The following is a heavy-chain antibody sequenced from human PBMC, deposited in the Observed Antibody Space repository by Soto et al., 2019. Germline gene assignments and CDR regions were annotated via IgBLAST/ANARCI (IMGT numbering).Heavy chain of an antibody. V-gene: IGHV4-59*01. J-gene: IGHJ6*02. D-gene: IGHD7-27*01. Sequence: SETLSLTCTVSGGSISSYYWSWIRQPPGKGLEWIGYIYYSGSTNYNPSLKGRVTISADTSKNQFSLKLSSVTAADTAVYYCGRAPRMGNYYYYGMDVWGQGTTVTVSS. CDR2: IYYSGST. CDR3: GRAPRMGNYYYYGMDV. CDR1: GGSISSYY.